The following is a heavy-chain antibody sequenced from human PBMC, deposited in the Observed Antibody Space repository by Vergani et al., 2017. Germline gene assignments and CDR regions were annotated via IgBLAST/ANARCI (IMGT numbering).Heavy chain of an antibody. Sequence: QVQLQQWGAGLLKPSETLSLTCAVYGGSFSGYYWSWIRQPPGKGLEWIGEINHSGSTNYNPSLKSRVTISVDTSKNQFSLKLSSVYAADTAVYYCARVLTATLYRYNWNYPLDYYYLDVWGKGTTVTVSS. J-gene: IGHJ6*03. V-gene: IGHV4-34*01. CDR2: INHSGST. CDR3: ARVLTATLYRYNWNYPLDYYYLDV. CDR1: GGSFSGYY. D-gene: IGHD1-7*01.